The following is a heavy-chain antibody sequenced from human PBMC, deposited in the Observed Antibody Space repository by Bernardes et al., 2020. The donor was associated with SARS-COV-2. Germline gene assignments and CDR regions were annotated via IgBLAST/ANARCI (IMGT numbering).Heavy chain of an antibody. J-gene: IGHJ6*02. Sequence: GGSLSPSCAPPGFSSSHASMLWVGQPPGKGREWVPCIRSKTDGETTDHSAPVTGRFTSIRDDPKNTLYIQMNGLKAEDTAVYYCSAGGDYYPLWRQGPTVTVSS. CDR2: IRSKTDGETT. CDR1: GFSSSHAS. CDR3: SAGGDYYPL. D-gene: IGHD2-21*02. V-gene: IGHV3-15*01.